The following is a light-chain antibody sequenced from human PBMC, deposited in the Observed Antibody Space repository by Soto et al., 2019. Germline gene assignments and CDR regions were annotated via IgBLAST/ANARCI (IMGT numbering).Light chain of an antibody. Sequence: EMVLTQSPGTLSLSPGERATLSCRASQSVSSSSYLAWYQQKPGQAPRLVIYGASRRATGIPDRFSGSGSGTDFTLNISRLEPADFAVYYCQHYGNSPLTCGGGTKVEIK. J-gene: IGKJ4*01. V-gene: IGKV3-20*01. CDR2: GAS. CDR3: QHYGNSPLT. CDR1: QSVSSSSY.